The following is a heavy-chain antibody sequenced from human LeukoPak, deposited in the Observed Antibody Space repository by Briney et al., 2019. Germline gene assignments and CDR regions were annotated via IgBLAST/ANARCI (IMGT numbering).Heavy chain of an antibody. J-gene: IGHJ4*02. D-gene: IGHD3-3*01. CDR1: GYTFTGYY. CDR3: ARAPEYYDFWSGYLN. CDR2: INPNSGGT. Sequence: EASVKVSCKASGYTFTGYYMNWVRQAPGQGLEWMGRINPNSGGTNYAQKFQGRVTMTRDTSISTAYMELSRLRSDDTAVYYCARAPEYYDFWSGYLNWGQGTLVTVSS. V-gene: IGHV1-2*06.